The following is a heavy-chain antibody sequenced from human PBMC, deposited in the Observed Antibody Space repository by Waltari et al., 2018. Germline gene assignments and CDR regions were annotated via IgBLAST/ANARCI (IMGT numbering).Heavy chain of an antibody. CDR3: SESLNV. V-gene: IGHV3-7*01. J-gene: IGHJ6*02. Sequence: EVQMVESGVGLVQPGGSLRLSCAASGFTFGHFWMAWVRQAPGKGLEWVANINPDGSAKNYVDSVKGRFTIFRDNTKNSLYLQMNSLRAEDTAIYYCSESLNVWGPGTTVTVSS. CDR2: INPDGSAK. CDR1: GFTFGHFW.